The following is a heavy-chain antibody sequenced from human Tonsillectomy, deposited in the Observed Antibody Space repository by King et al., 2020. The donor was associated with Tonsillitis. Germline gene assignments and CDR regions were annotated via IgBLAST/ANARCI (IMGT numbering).Heavy chain of an antibody. CDR2: IIGIGGST. CDR1: GFTFSSYA. J-gene: IGHJ5*02. CDR3: AKGKIAVAGRGDYNWFDP. Sequence: VQLVESWGGLVQPGGSLRLSCAASGFTFSSYAMSWVPQPPGKGLEGVSAIIGIGGSTYSADSVKGRFTIPRDNSKNTLYLQMNSLRAEDTAVYYCAKGKIAVAGRGDYNWFDPWGQGTLVTVSS. V-gene: IGHV3-23*04. D-gene: IGHD6-19*01.